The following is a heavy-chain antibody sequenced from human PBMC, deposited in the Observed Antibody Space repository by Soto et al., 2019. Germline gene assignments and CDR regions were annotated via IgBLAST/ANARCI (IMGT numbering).Heavy chain of an antibody. J-gene: IGHJ5*02. CDR3: VRGGSNYAS. Sequence: EVQLVESGGGLVQPGGSLRLSCTASGFTFSDSWMTWVRQAPGKGLEWVARIKPDESEENYADSVKGRFSISRDNAKNSMYLQMDSLRGEDTAVYYCVRGGSNYASWGQATLVTVSS. CDR2: IKPDESEE. CDR1: GFTFSDSW. D-gene: IGHD4-4*01. V-gene: IGHV3-7*01.